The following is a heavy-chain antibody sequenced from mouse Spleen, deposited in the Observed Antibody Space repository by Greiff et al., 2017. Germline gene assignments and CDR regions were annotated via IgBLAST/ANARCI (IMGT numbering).Heavy chain of an antibody. CDR1: GFTFSDYG. Sequence: EVKLVESGGGLVKPGGSLKLSCAASGFTFSDYGMAWVRQAPGKGPEWVAFISNLAYSIYYADTVTGRFTISRENAKNTLYLGMSSLRSEDTAMYYCARHAKLTGSWFAYWGQGTLVTVSA. CDR2: ISNLAYSI. D-gene: IGHD4-1*01. J-gene: IGHJ3*01. V-gene: IGHV5-15*04. CDR3: ARHAKLTGSWFAY.